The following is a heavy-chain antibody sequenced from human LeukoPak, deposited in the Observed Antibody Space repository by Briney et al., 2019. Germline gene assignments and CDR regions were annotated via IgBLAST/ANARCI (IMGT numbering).Heavy chain of an antibody. J-gene: IGHJ6*03. CDR3: SRHPAPPTLVNPGYFYYMDV. Sequence: GGSLRLSCAASGFTFGGSAMHWVRQASGKGLEWVGRIRSKANNYATAFAASVKGRFTISRDDSKNTAYLQMNSLKTEDTAVYYCSRHPAPPTLVNPGYFYYMDVWGKGTTVTVSS. CDR1: GFTFGGSA. CDR2: IRSKANNYAT. V-gene: IGHV3-73*01. D-gene: IGHD4-23*01.